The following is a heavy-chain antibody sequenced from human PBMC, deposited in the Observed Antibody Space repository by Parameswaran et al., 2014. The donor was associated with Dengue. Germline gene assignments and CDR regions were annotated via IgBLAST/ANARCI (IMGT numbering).Heavy chain of an antibody. J-gene: IGHJ4*02. V-gene: IGHV1-69*01. Sequence: SWVRQAPGQGLEWMGGIIPIFGTANYAQKFQGRVTITADESTSTAYMELSSLRSEDTAVYYCARDGSFSSSAYFDYWGQGTLVTVSS. CDR3: ARDGSFSSSAYFDY. D-gene: IGHD6-6*01. CDR2: IIPIFGTA.